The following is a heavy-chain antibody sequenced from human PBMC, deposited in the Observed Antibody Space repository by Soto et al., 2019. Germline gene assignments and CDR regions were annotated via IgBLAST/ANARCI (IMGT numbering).Heavy chain of an antibody. J-gene: IGHJ4*02. D-gene: IGHD2-15*01. V-gene: IGHV3-30*18. CDR2: ISYDGSNK. Sequence: ESGGGVVQPGRSLRLSCAASGFTFSSYGMHWVRQAPGKGLEWVAVISYDGSNKYYADSVKGRFTISRDNSKNTLYLQMNSLRAEDTAVYYCAKDPRSGYCSGGSCYLDYWGQGTLVTVSS. CDR1: GFTFSSYG. CDR3: AKDPRSGYCSGGSCYLDY.